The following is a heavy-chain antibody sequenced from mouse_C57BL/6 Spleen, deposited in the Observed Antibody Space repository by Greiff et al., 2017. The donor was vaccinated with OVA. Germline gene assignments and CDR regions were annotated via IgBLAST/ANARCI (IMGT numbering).Heavy chain of an antibody. J-gene: IGHJ2*01. CDR1: GYTFTSYW. CDR3: ARRSSGPVYFDY. CDR2: IDPSDSYT. V-gene: IGHV1-50*01. Sequence: QVQLQQPGAELVKPGASVKLSCKASGYTFTSYWMQWVKQRPGQGLEWIGEIDPSDSYTNYNQKFKGKATLTVDTSSSTAYMQRSSLTSEDSAVYYCARRSSGPVYFDYWGQGTTLTVSS. D-gene: IGHD3-1*01.